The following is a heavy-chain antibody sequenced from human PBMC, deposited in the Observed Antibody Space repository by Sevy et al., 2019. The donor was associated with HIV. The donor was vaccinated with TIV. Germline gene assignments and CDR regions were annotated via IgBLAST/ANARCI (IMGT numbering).Heavy chain of an antibody. CDR2: IDPSGST. CDR1: GYTFTTYY. CDR3: ARDRDLSGSYLEYYYYAMDV. Sequence: ASVKVSCKASGYTFTTYYIHWVRQAPGQGLAWMGLIDPSGSTRYAQKFQGRVSMTGDTFTTKLYMELSSLTSEDTAVYYCARDRDLSGSYLEYYYYAMDVWGQGTTVTVSS. D-gene: IGHD1-26*01. V-gene: IGHV1-46*01. J-gene: IGHJ6*02.